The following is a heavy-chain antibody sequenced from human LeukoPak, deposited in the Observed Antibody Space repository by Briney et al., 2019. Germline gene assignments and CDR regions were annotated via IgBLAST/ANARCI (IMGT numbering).Heavy chain of an antibody. J-gene: IGHJ4*02. CDR1: GSTFSTSD. V-gene: IGHV3-23*01. D-gene: IGHD3-22*01. CDR2: ISDSGCRL. Sequence: GRSLRPSRAASGSTFSTSDMTWARLPPRRGGEWVSSISDSGCRLSYADSVKGRFTIYRDNSKHTLYLQMDSLRVEDTAVYYCANHRDGSGYRNYFDYWGLGTLVTVSS. CDR3: ANHRDGSGYRNYFDY.